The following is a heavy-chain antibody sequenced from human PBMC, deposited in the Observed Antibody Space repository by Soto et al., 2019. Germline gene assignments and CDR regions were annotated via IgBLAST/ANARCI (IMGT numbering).Heavy chain of an antibody. D-gene: IGHD5-12*01. CDR2: INHSGST. J-gene: IGHJ4*02. CDR1: GGSFSGYY. CDR3: ARKGRLRFRNFDY. V-gene: IGHV4-34*01. Sequence: PSETLSLTCAVYGGSFSGYYWSWIRQPPGKGLGWIGEINHSGSTNYNPSLKSRVTISVDTSKNQFSLKLSSVTAADTAVYYCARKGRLRFRNFDYWGQGTLVTVSS.